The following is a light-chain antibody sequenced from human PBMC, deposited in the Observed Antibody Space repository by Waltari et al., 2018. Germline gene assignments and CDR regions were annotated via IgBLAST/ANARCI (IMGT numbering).Light chain of an antibody. Sequence: QSALTQPASVSGSPGQSITISCTGTSGDIGGYNYVSWYQQHPGRAPKLMIYEVSDRPSGVSNRFSGSKSGNPASLTISGLQAEDEADYYCSSYSTSSTLVVFGGGTKLTVL. J-gene: IGLJ2*01. CDR2: EVS. CDR1: SGDIGGYNY. CDR3: SSYSTSSTLVV. V-gene: IGLV2-14*01.